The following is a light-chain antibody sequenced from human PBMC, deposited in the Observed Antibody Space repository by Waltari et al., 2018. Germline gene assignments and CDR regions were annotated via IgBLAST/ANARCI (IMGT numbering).Light chain of an antibody. CDR1: NIGSNS. Sequence: SYVLTQPPSVPVAPGKTARITCGGNNIGSNSVHWYQQKPGQAPVLVVYDDSDRPSGIPERFSGSNSGNTATLTISRVEAGDEADYYCQVWDSSSDTVVFGGGTKLTVL. V-gene: IGLV3-21*03. CDR2: DDS. J-gene: IGLJ2*01. CDR3: QVWDSSSDTVV.